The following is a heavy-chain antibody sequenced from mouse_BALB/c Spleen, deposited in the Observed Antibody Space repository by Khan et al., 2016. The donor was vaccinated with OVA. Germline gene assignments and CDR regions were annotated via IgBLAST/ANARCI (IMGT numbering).Heavy chain of an antibody. Sequence: EVQLVESGPGLVKPSQSLSLTCTVTGYSITSDYAWTWIRQFPGYKLEWMGYISYSGTTSYNPSLQRRLSIPRDPSKNRFFLQLSSVTTEDTATYYCAVTRFYYRYSFVDYWGQGTTLTVSS. CDR3: AVTRFYYRYSFVDY. J-gene: IGHJ2*01. D-gene: IGHD2-14*01. CDR1: GYSITSDYA. CDR2: ISYSGTT. V-gene: IGHV3-2*02.